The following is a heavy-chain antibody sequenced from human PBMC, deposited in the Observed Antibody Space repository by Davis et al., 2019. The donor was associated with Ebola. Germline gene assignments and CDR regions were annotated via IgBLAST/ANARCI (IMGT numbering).Heavy chain of an antibody. CDR1: GFTFSSHA. Sequence: GESLKISCAASGFTFSSHALHWVRQAPGKGLEWVAGISDDGSNKYHADSVKGRFTISRDNSKNTLYLQMNSLTADDTAIYFCARDPKPSAAAAGIQGTYKWFDPWGQGTLITVSS. CDR3: ARDPKPSAAAAGIQGTYKWFDP. J-gene: IGHJ5*02. D-gene: IGHD6-13*01. V-gene: IGHV3-30*04. CDR2: ISDDGSNK.